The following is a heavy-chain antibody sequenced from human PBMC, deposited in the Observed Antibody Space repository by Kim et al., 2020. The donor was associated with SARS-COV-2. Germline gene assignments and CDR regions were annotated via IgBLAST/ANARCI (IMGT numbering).Heavy chain of an antibody. CDR2: LGYSGDT. CDR1: GASIQVSGPFIPRYY. J-gene: IGHJ5*02. Sequence: SETLSLTCSVSGASIQVSGPFIPRYYWSWIRLPPGKGLEWIGSLGYSGDTNYNPSLGSRVTISLGTSNSQFSLRLDDVTAADTAIYYCARHRFSSSLSPLLDPWGPGTQVSVS. D-gene: IGHD3-10*01. V-gene: IGHV4-59*08. CDR3: ARHRFSSSLSPLLDP.